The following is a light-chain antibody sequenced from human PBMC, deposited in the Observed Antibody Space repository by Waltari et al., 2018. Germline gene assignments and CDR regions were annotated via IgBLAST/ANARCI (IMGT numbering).Light chain of an antibody. V-gene: IGLV2-14*01. CDR3: SSQSSNDVVL. CDR1: SNDVGGYTS. J-gene: IGLJ2*01. CDR2: DVS. Sequence: QSALTQHASVSGSPGQSVTIFCAGTSNDVGGYTSVSWYQEHPGQAPRVIIYDVSDRPSGVSDRFSGSKSGNTASLTISGLQAEDEADYYCSSQSSNDVVLFGGGTKLTVL.